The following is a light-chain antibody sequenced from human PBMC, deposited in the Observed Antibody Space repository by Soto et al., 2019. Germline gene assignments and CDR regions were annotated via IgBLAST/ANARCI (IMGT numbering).Light chain of an antibody. CDR2: ATS. J-gene: IGKJ2*01. CDR1: QSLTSSY. CDR3: QQYQGSPYT. V-gene: IGKV3-20*01. Sequence: EIVLTQAPGTQSLSPGERATLSCRASQSLTSSYLAWYQQKPGQAPRLLIYATSSRVTGIPDRFSGGGSGTDFTLTISRLEPEDFAVYYCQQYQGSPYTFGQGTKLEIK.